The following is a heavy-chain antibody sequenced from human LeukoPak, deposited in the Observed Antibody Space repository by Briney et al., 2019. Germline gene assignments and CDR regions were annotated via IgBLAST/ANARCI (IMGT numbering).Heavy chain of an antibody. V-gene: IGHV4-59*01. CDR3: ARDHSEYSGYNYYFDY. Sequence: SETLSLTCTVSGGXISSYYCSWIRQPPGKGLEWIGYMYNSGSTKYNPSLKSRVTISVDTSTNQFSLKLSSVTAADTAVYYCARDHSEYSGYNYYFDYWGQGMLVTVSS. D-gene: IGHD5-12*01. CDR1: GGXISSYY. CDR2: MYNSGST. J-gene: IGHJ4*02.